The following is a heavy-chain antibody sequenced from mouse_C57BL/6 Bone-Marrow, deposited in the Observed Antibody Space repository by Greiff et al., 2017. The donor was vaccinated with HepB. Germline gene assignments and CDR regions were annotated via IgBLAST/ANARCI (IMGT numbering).Heavy chain of an antibody. CDR3: ASSPEYDQAYAMDY. D-gene: IGHD2-12*01. CDR1: GFSLPSFG. CDR2: IWGGGST. J-gene: IGHJ4*01. Sequence: QVQLQQSGPGLVQPSQCLSITCTVSGFSLPSFGVHGVRQSPGKGLEWLGVIWGGGSTDYNAAFISRLSISKDNSKSQVFFKMNSLQADDTAIYYCASSPEYDQAYAMDYWGQGTSATVSS. V-gene: IGHV2-2*01.